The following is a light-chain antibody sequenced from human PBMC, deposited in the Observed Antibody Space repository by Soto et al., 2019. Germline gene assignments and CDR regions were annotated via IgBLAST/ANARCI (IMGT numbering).Light chain of an antibody. Sequence: DIQLTQSPSFVSASIGDRVTITCRASQGVDSRLAWYQQRPGKAPQLLVYGASTLQSGVPSRFSGSGSGTDFTLTISSLQPEDFATYYCQQLTNFRFTFGQGTKLDIK. CDR1: QGVDSR. V-gene: IGKV1-9*01. CDR2: GAS. CDR3: QQLTNFRFT. J-gene: IGKJ2*01.